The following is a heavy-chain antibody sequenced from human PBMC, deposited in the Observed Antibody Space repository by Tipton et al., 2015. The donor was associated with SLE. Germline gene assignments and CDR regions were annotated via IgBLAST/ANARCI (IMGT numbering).Heavy chain of an antibody. V-gene: IGHV3-33*01. CDR1: GFTFSSFG. CDR3: ARVDKGAFDI. CDR2: IWYDGSNK. Sequence: SLRLSCAASGFTFSSFGMHWVRPAPGKGLEWVAVIWYDGSNKYYADSVKGRFTISRDNSKNTLYLQMNSLRAEDTAVYYCARVDKGAFDIWGQGTMVTVSS. J-gene: IGHJ3*02.